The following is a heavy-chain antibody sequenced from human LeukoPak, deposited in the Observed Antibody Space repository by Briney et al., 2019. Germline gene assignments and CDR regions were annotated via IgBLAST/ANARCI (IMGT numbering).Heavy chain of an antibody. Sequence: PGRSLRLSCSASGFTFSSYAMHWVRQAPGKGLEWVAVISYDGSNKYYADSVKGRFTISRDNAKNSLYLQMNSLRAEDTAVYYCATSAPGYWGQGTLVTVSS. CDR2: ISYDGSNK. J-gene: IGHJ4*02. CDR1: GFTFSSYA. V-gene: IGHV3-30-3*01. D-gene: IGHD6-25*01. CDR3: ATSAPGY.